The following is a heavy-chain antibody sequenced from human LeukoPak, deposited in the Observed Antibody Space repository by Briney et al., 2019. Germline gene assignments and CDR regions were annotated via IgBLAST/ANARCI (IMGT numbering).Heavy chain of an antibody. V-gene: IGHV3-21*01. CDR2: ISSSSSYI. CDR3: AGSLVPESAFDI. J-gene: IGHJ3*02. D-gene: IGHD1-14*01. Sequence: PGGSLRLSCAASGFTFSSYSMNWVRQAPGKGLEWVSSISSSSSYIYYADSVKGRFTISRDNAKNSLYLQMNSLRAEDTAVYYCAGSLVPESAFDIWGQGTMVTVSS. CDR1: GFTFSSYS.